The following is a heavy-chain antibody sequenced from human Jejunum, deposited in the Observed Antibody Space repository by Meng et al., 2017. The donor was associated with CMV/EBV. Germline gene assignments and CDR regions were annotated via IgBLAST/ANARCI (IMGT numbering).Heavy chain of an antibody. Sequence: LICTAAGYSVIARGHFRHWLRQSPWNGLEFFSYISYRPTTQYTPSFRSRVYILVDPSNSHFSLRLTSVTVADTAISFCARGYSDLDYWCQGTLVTVSS. CDR1: GYSVIARGHF. CDR3: ARGYSDLDY. V-gene: IGHV4-61*03. J-gene: IGHJ4*02. D-gene: IGHD5-18*01. CDR2: ISYRPTT.